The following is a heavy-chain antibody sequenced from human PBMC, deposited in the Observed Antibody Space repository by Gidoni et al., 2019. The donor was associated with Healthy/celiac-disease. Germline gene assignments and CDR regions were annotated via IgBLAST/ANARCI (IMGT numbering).Heavy chain of an antibody. Sequence: MHWVRQAPGQGLEWMGWINPNSGGTNYAQKFQGRVTMTRDTSISTAYMELSRLRSDDTAVYYCARDRSGLHFEYYYYGMDVWGQGTTVTVSS. D-gene: IGHD3-22*01. V-gene: IGHV1-2*02. CDR2: INPNSGGT. CDR3: ARDRSGLHFEYYYYGMDV. J-gene: IGHJ6*02.